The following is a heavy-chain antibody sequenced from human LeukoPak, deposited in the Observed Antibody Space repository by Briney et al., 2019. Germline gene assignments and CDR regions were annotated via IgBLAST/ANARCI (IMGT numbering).Heavy chain of an antibody. CDR1: EYTLTELH. Sequence: GASVPVSCRVTEYTLTELHMYWVRQAPGKALEWMGGFGPDHTESIYAQKFQGRVTMTYDATTDTAYMELRRLKSDDTAVYFCAADRKIVGTTSAYIYGGQGTLVTVSS. D-gene: IGHD1-26*01. CDR3: AADRKIVGTTSAYIY. CDR2: FGPDHTES. V-gene: IGHV1-24*01. J-gene: IGHJ4*02.